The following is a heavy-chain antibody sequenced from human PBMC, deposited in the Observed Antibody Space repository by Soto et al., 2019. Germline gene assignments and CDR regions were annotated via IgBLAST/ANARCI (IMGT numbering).Heavy chain of an antibody. CDR3: ARHDRQLVPYYGMDV. CDR2: IYSGGST. V-gene: IGHV3-53*01. CDR1: GFTVSSNY. J-gene: IGHJ6*02. D-gene: IGHD6-6*01. Sequence: PVGSLRLSCAASGFTVSSNYMSWVRQAPGKGLEWVSVIYSGGSTYYADSVKGRFTISRDNSKNTLYLQMNSLRAEDTAVYYCARHDRQLVPYYGMDVWGQGTTVTVSS.